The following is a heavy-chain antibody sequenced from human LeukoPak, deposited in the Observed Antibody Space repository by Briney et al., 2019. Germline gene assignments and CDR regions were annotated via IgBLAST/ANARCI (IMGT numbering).Heavy chain of an antibody. CDR3: ARHLKAFDF. Sequence: SETLSLTCTVSGGSISGYYWSWIRQSPGEGLECIGYIYYSGSTNYNPSLKSRVTLSVDTSKNQFSLKLTSVTTADTAVYYCARHLKAFDFWGQGTMVTVSP. CDR2: IYYSGST. CDR1: GGSISGYY. V-gene: IGHV4-59*08. J-gene: IGHJ3*01.